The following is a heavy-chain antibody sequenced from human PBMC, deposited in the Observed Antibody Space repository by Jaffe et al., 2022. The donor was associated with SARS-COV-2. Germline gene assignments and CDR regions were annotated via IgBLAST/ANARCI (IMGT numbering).Heavy chain of an antibody. CDR2: IIPILGIA. CDR1: GGTFSSYT. V-gene: IGHV1-69*08. D-gene: IGHD5-12*01. J-gene: IGHJ4*02. Sequence: QVQLVQSGAEVKKPGSSVKVSCKASGGTFSSYTISWVRQAPGQGLEWMGRIIPILGIANYAQKFQGRVTITADKSTSTAYMELSSLRSEDTAVYYCAREADGYNFGGLLILHYWGQGTLVTVSS. CDR3: AREADGYNFGGLLILHY.